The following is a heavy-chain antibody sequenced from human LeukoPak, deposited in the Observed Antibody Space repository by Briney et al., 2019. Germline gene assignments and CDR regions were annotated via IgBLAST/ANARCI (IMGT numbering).Heavy chain of an antibody. J-gene: IGHJ3*02. CDR3: ARDTTTVTYDAFDI. D-gene: IGHD4-17*01. Sequence: GGSLRLSCAASGFTFSSYWMSWVRQAPGKGLEWVANIKQDGSEKYYVDSVKGRFTISRDNAKNSLYLQMNSLRAEDTAVYYCARDTTTVTYDAFDIWGQGTMVTVSS. CDR1: GFTFSSYW. V-gene: IGHV3-7*01. CDR2: IKQDGSEK.